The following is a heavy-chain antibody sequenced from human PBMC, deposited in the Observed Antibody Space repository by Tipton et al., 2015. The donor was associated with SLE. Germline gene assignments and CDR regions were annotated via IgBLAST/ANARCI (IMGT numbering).Heavy chain of an antibody. Sequence: TLSLTCTVSGGSISNYYWNWIRQPPGKGLEWIGYIYYSGSTAYNSSLKSRVTISVDTSTDQFSLKLSSVTAADTAVYYCARVPFYYYYYMDVWGKGTTVTVSS. J-gene: IGHJ6*03. CDR2: IYYSGST. CDR1: GGSISNYY. CDR3: ARVPFYYYYYMDV. V-gene: IGHV4-59*01.